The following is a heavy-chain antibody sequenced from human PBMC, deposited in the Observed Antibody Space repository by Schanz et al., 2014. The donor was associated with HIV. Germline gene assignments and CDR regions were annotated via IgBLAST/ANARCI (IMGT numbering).Heavy chain of an antibody. CDR1: GFTFSSYS. J-gene: IGHJ6*02. CDR2: ITYDGSYK. V-gene: IGHV3-30*04. CDR3: ARDRVRDYQLLPGYYNYAMDV. Sequence: QVQLVESGGGVVQPGTSLRLSCAASGFTFSSYSMHWVRQAPGKGLEWVAVITYDGSYKYYSDSVKGRFSISRDSSKSMVYLQMNSLRLEDTGVYYCARDRVRDYQLLPGYYNYAMDVWGQGTTVIVSS. D-gene: IGHD4-17*01.